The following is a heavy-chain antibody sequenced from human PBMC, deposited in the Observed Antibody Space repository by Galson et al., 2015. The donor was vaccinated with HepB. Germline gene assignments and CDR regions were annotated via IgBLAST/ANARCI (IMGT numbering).Heavy chain of an antibody. J-gene: IGHJ5*02. V-gene: IGHV3-9*01. CDR1: GFTFDDYA. Sequence: SLRLSCAASGFTFDDYAMHWVRQAPGKGLEWVSGISWNSGSIGYADSVKGRFTISRDNAKNSLYLQMNSLRAEDTALYYCAKDGAYCGGDCYSGQVGWFDPWGQGTLVTVSS. CDR3: AKDGAYCGGDCYSGQVGWFDP. D-gene: IGHD2-21*02. CDR2: ISWNSGSI.